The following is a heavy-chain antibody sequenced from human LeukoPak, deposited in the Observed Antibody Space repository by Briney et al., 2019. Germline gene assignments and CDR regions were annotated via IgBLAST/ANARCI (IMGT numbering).Heavy chain of an antibody. D-gene: IGHD1-26*01. Sequence: SETLSLTCAVYGGSFSGYYWSWIRQPPGKGLEWIGEINHSGSTNYNPSLKSRVTIPVDTSKNQFSLKLSSVTAADTAVYYCARVLPSVGATIPEYYYYYYGMDVWGQGTTVTVSS. CDR2: INHSGST. CDR1: GGSFSGYY. J-gene: IGHJ6*02. CDR3: ARVLPSVGATIPEYYYYYYGMDV. V-gene: IGHV4-34*01.